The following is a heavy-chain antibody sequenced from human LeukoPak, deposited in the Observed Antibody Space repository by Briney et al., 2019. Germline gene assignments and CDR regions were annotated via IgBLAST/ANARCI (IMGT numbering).Heavy chain of an antibody. CDR3: ARDGILWFGESKACRYYGMDV. J-gene: IGHJ6*04. Sequence: SVKVSCKSSGGTFSSYAISWVRQAPGQGLEWMGGTIPIFGTANYAQKFQGRVTITADESTSTAYMELSSLRSEDTAVYYCARDGILWFGESKACRYYGMDVWGKGTTVTVSS. CDR2: TIPIFGTA. V-gene: IGHV1-69*13. CDR1: GGTFSSYA. D-gene: IGHD3-10*01.